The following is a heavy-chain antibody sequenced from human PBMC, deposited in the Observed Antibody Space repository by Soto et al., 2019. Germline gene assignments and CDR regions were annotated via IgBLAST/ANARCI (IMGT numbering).Heavy chain of an antibody. CDR2: IVKDGSEK. CDR1: GFTFCTYG. V-gene: IGHV3-33*01. Sequence: QVQLVESGGGVVQPGRSLRLSCAASGFTFCTYGMHWVRQAPGKGLEWVAVIVKDGSEKYYGDSVKGRFTISRDNSKNTLYLEMSSLRADDTAVYYWARDDDYVDNALDYWGQGTLVTDSS. D-gene: IGHD4-17*01. CDR3: ARDDDYVDNALDY. J-gene: IGHJ4*02.